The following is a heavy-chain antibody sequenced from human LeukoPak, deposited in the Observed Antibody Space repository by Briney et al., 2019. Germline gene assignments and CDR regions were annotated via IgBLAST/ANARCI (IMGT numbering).Heavy chain of an antibody. D-gene: IGHD2-2*01. CDR1: GYTFTGYY. Sequence: ASVTVSCKASGYTFTGYYMHWVRQAPGQGLEWMGWINPNSGGTNYAQKFQGRVTMTRDTSISTAYMELSRLRSDDTAVYYCASLLGYCSSTSCYEVDYWGQGTLVTVSS. V-gene: IGHV1-2*02. J-gene: IGHJ4*02. CDR2: INPNSGGT. CDR3: ASLLGYCSSTSCYEVDY.